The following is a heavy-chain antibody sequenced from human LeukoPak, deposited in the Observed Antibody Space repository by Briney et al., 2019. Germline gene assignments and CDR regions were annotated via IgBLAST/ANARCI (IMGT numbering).Heavy chain of an antibody. V-gene: IGHV3-7*01. Sequence: GSLRLSCAASGFTFSNYWMSWVRQAPGKGLEWVANIKPDGSEKSYVDSVKGRFTISRDNAKNSLYLQMNSLRAEDTAVYYCATVWLTAPYFDYWGQGTLVTVSS. CDR1: GFTFSNYW. J-gene: IGHJ4*02. CDR2: IKPDGSEK. D-gene: IGHD6-19*01. CDR3: ATVWLTAPYFDY.